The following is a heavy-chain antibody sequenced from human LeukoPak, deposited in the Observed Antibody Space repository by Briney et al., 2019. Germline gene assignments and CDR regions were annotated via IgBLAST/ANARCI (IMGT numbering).Heavy chain of an antibody. D-gene: IGHD3-22*01. CDR2: ISGSGGST. CDR3: AKDPSLSYDSSAYYYHY. CDR1: GFTFSSYA. Sequence: GGSLRLSCDASGFTFSSYAMSWVRQAPGKGLEWVSAISGSGGSTYYADSVKGRFTISRDNSKNTLHLQMNSLRAEDTAVYYCAKDPSLSYDSSAYYYHYWGQGTLVTVSS. V-gene: IGHV3-23*01. J-gene: IGHJ4*02.